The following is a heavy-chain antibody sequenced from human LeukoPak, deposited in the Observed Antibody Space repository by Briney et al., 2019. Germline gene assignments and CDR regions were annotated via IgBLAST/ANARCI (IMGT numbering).Heavy chain of an antibody. D-gene: IGHD5-24*01. CDR2: INHSGST. V-gene: IGHV4-34*01. CDR3: ARGGVEMAYNYFDY. J-gene: IGHJ4*02. CDR1: GGSFSGYY. Sequence: PSETLSLTCAVYGGSFSGYYWSWIRQPPGKGPEWIGEINHSGSTNYNPSLKSRVTISVDTSKNQFSLKLSSVTAADTAVYYCARGGVEMAYNYFDYWGQGTLVTVSS.